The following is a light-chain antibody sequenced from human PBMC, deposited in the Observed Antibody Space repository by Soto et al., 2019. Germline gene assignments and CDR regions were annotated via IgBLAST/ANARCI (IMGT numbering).Light chain of an antibody. CDR3: QDFDFPQWT. CDR2: NVS. CDR1: QRASRQY. Sequence: VLTQSPDTLSLSPGDRATLSCRASQRASRQYLSWYQQRPGQPPRLLIYNVSMRADGVPDRFSGSGSGSEFILTINRLSPEDFGVDYCQDFDFPQWTFGPGTKIE. V-gene: IGKV3-20*01. J-gene: IGKJ1*01.